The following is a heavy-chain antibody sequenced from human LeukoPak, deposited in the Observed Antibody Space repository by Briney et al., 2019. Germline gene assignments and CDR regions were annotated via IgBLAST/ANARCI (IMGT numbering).Heavy chain of an antibody. CDR1: GASFSSSTYY. Sequence: SETLSLTCTVSGASFSSSTYYWGWIRQPPGKGLEWIGSIYYSGSTYHNPSLKSRVTMSVDTSKNQFSLKLSSVTAADTAVYYCARHAGGISATGTRPFDYWGQGTLVTVSS. J-gene: IGHJ4*02. CDR2: IYYSGST. CDR3: ARHAGGISATGTRPFDY. D-gene: IGHD6-13*01. V-gene: IGHV4-39*01.